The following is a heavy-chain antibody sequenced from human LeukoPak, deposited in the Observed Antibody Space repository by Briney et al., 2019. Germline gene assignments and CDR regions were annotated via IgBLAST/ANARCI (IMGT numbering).Heavy chain of an antibody. CDR2: IYYSGST. D-gene: IGHD2-2*01. Sequence: SQTLSLTCTVSGDSTTTTGSYWSWNRQHPAKGLEWIGYIYYSGSTYYNPSLKSRVTITVDTSKNQFSLNLSSVTAADTAVYYCVGGVVPYDSRREYFQHWGQGTLVTVSS. CDR1: GDSTTTTGSY. J-gene: IGHJ1*01. V-gene: IGHV4-31*03. CDR3: VGGVVPYDSRREYFQH.